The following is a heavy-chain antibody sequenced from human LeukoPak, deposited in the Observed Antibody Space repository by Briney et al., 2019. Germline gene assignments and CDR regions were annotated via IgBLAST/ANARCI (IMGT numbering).Heavy chain of an antibody. V-gene: IGHV3-11*01. J-gene: IGHJ2*01. Sequence: GGSLRLSCAASGFTFSDYYMSWIRQAPGKGLEWVSYISSSGSTIYYADSVKGRFTISRDNAKNSLYLQMNSLRAEDTAVYYCAREVHWNYSPQGYFDLWGRGTLVTVSS. D-gene: IGHD1-7*01. CDR1: GFTFSDYY. CDR3: AREVHWNYSPQGYFDL. CDR2: ISSSGSTI.